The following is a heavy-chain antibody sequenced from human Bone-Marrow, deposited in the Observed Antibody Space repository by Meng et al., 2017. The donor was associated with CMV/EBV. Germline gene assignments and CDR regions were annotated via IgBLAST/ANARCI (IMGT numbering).Heavy chain of an antibody. D-gene: IGHD6-19*01. V-gene: IGHV3-74*01. CDR1: GFTFNSYW. J-gene: IGHJ5*02. Sequence: GESLKISCAASGFTFNSYWMHWVRQAPGKGLVWVSRINNDGSSTSYADSVKGRFTISRDNAKNTLYLQMNSLRAEDTAVYYCARDTRDYIGWYPWGQGTLVTVSS. CDR2: INNDGSST. CDR3: ARDTRDYIGWYP.